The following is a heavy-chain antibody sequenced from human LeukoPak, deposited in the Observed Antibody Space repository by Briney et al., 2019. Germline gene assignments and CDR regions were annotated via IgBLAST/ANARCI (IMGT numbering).Heavy chain of an antibody. Sequence: GASLRLSCAASGFTFSSYAMTWVRQAPGEGLGWVSAIRGNGDATYHADSVKGRFTISRDNSKNTLYLQMNGLRAEDTAIYYCATSRHCTNGVCDWWDYFDYWGQGTLVTVSS. CDR3: ATSRHCTNGVCDWWDYFDY. CDR1: GFTFSSYA. J-gene: IGHJ4*02. V-gene: IGHV3-23*01. D-gene: IGHD2-8*01. CDR2: IRGNGDAT.